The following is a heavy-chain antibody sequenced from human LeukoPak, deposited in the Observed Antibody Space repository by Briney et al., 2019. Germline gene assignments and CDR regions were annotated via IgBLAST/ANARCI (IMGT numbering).Heavy chain of an antibody. V-gene: IGHV5-51*01. CDR1: GYSFTTYW. D-gene: IGHD6-19*01. CDR3: ARLLQGVAGTWGY. J-gene: IGHJ4*02. CDR2: IYPGDSDT. Sequence: GESLKISCKASGYSFTTYWIAWVRQMPGKGLEWMGMIYPGDSDTRYSPSFQGQITISVDKSISTAYLQWSSLKASDTAMYYCARLLQGVAGTWGYWGQGTLVTVS.